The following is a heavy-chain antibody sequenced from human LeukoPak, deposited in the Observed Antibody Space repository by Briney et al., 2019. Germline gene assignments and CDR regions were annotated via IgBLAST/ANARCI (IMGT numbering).Heavy chain of an antibody. CDR1: GFTFNTYW. V-gene: IGHV3-74*03. Sequence: GGSLRLSCAASGFTFNTYWMYWVRQAPGKGLVWVARVNREGTTTAYADSVKGRFIISRDNSKNTLYLQMNNLRAEDTAVYYCARDSDWILFDYWGQGTPVTVSS. D-gene: IGHD2-2*03. CDR3: ARDSDWILFDY. CDR2: VNREGTTT. J-gene: IGHJ4*02.